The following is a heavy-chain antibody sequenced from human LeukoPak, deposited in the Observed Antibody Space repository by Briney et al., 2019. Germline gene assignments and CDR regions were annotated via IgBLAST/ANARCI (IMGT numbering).Heavy chain of an antibody. V-gene: IGHV3-9*01. CDR1: GFTFDDYA. CDR2: ISWNSGRI. Sequence: GRSLRLSCAASGFTFDDYAMHWVRQVPGKGLEWVSGISWNSGRIGYADSVKGRFTISRDNAKNSLYLQMNSLRAEDTALYYCAKDLSILVRGANAFDIWGQGTMVTVSS. J-gene: IGHJ3*02. CDR3: AKDLSILVRGANAFDI. D-gene: IGHD3-10*02.